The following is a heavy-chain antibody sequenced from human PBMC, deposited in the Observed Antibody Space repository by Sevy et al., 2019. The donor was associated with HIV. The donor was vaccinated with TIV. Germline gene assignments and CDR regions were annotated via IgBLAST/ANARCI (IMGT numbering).Heavy chain of an antibody. CDR1: GGSISSSSYY. D-gene: IGHD5-12*01. CDR3: ARHARTERWLQPTRHFDY. V-gene: IGHV4-39*01. Sequence: SETLSLTCTVSGGSISSSSYYWGWIRQPPGQGLEWIGSIYYSGSTYYNPSLKSRVTISVDTSKNQFSLKLSSVTAADTAVYYCARHARTERWLQPTRHFDYWGQGTLVTVSS. J-gene: IGHJ4*02. CDR2: IYYSGST.